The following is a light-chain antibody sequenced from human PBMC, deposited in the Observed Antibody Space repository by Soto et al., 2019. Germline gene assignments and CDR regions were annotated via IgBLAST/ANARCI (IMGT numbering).Light chain of an antibody. Sequence: QSVLTQPPSTSGTPGQRVTISCSGSSSNIGTNLVYWYQLVPGTAPKLLIYGNSNRPSGVPDRFSGSKSGTSASLAITGLQAEDEADYYCQSYDSSLRGFGTGTKLTVL. J-gene: IGLJ1*01. V-gene: IGLV1-40*01. CDR1: SSNIGTNL. CDR3: QSYDSSLRG. CDR2: GNS.